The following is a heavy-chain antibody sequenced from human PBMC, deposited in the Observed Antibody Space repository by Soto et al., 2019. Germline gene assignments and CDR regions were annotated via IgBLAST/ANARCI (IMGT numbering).Heavy chain of an antibody. CDR2: ISAYNGNT. J-gene: IGHJ6*02. CDR3: SRDLYYDILTGHERFYGMDV. CDR1: GYTFTSYG. D-gene: IGHD3-9*01. Sequence: ASVKVSCKASGYTFTSYGISWVRQTPGQGLEWMGWISAYNGNTNYAQKIQGRDTMTTDTSTSTAYMELRSLRSDDTAVYYFSRDLYYDILTGHERFYGMDVWGQGTTVTVSS. V-gene: IGHV1-18*01.